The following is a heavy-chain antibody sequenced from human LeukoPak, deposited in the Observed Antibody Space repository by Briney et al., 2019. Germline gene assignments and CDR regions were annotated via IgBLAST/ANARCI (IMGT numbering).Heavy chain of an antibody. D-gene: IGHD6-6*01. J-gene: IGHJ4*02. Sequence: PSETLSLTCAVYGGSFSGYYWSWIRQPPGKGLEWIGEIKHSVSTNYNPSLKSRVTISVDTSKNQFSLKLSSVNAADTAVYYCASSEYSSSSGRYFDYWGQGTLVTVSS. CDR2: IKHSVST. CDR1: GGSFSGYY. V-gene: IGHV4-34*01. CDR3: ASSEYSSSSGRYFDY.